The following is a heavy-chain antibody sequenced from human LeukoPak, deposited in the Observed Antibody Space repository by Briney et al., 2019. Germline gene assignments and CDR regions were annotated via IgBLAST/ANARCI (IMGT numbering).Heavy chain of an antibody. Sequence: GGSLRLSCAASGFTFSSYVMSWVRQAPGKGLEWVAVISYDGSNKFYADSVKGRFAISRDNSKNTLYLQMNSLRGYDSAVYYCARPLSNGYFHDSGGYYPYAMDVWGQGTTVTVSS. CDR1: GFTFSSYV. D-gene: IGHD3-22*01. CDR2: ISYDGSNK. J-gene: IGHJ6*02. CDR3: ARPLSNGYFHDSGGYYPYAMDV. V-gene: IGHV3-30*09.